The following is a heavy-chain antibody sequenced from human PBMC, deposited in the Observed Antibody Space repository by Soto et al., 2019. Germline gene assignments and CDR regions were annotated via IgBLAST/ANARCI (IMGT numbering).Heavy chain of an antibody. D-gene: IGHD1-26*01. J-gene: IGHJ4*02. CDR3: AREVGATRRPGLDY. V-gene: IGHV1-18*01. CDR2: ISAYNGNT. CDR1: GYTFTSYR. Sequence: ASVKVSCKASGYTFTSYRISWVRQTPGQGLERMGWISAYNGNTNYAQKLQGRVTMTTDTSTSTAYMELRSLRSDDTAVYYCAREVGATRRPGLDYWGPGTLVTVSS.